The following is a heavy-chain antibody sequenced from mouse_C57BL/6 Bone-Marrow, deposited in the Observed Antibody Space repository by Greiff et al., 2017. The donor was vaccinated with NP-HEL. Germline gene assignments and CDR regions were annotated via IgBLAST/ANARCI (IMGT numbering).Heavy chain of an antibody. CDR1: GYTFTSYW. V-gene: IGHV1-61*01. D-gene: IGHD2-1*01. Sequence: VQLQQPGAELVRPGSSVKLSCKASGYTFTSYWMDWVKQRPGQGLEWIGNIYPSDSETHYNQKFKDKATLTVDKSSSTAYMQLSSLTSEDSAVYCCASPYGNCVRFAYWGKGALVTVSA. CDR2: IYPSDSET. CDR3: ASPYGNCVRFAY. J-gene: IGHJ3*01.